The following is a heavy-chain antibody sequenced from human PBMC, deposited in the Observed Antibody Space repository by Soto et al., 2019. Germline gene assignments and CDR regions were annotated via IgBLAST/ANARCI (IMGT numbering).Heavy chain of an antibody. CDR1: GFTFNNYA. D-gene: IGHD2-2*01. CDR3: AKTFLARYCSSSICYDPADYFDY. Sequence: PGGSLRLSCAASGFTFNNYAMSWVRQAPGKGLEWVSSINNGGDNIYYADSVKGRFTISRGNSKSTLYLQMNSLRAEDTAVYYCAKTFLARYCSSSICYDPADYFDYWGQGTLVTVSS. V-gene: IGHV3-23*01. CDR2: INNGGDNI. J-gene: IGHJ4*02.